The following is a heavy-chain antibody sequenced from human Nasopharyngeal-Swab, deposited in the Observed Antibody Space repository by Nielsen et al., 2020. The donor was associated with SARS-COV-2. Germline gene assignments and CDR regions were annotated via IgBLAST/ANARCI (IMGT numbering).Heavy chain of an antibody. D-gene: IGHD6-13*01. Sequence: WSRQCPGKGLEWFGEIYHSGSTNYNPSLKSRVTISVDTSKNQFSLKLSSVTAADTAVYYCARSIAAAGNFPRIRVFPDVWGKGTTVTVSS. J-gene: IGHJ6*04. CDR2: IYHSGST. V-gene: IGHV4-34*01. CDR3: ARSIAAAGNFPRIRVFPDV.